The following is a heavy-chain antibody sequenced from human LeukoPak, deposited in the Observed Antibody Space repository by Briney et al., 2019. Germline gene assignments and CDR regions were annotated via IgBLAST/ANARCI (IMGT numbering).Heavy chain of an antibody. CDR1: GFTFSSYW. CDR3: ARYTAYAFDI. CDR2: INSDGSST. Sequence: GGSLRLSCAASGFTFSSYWMHWVRQAPGKGLVWVSHINSDGSSTSYADSVKGRFTISRDNAKNTLYLQMSSLRDDDTALYYCARYTAYAFDIWGQGTMVTVSS. D-gene: IGHD2-2*02. V-gene: IGHV3-74*01. J-gene: IGHJ3*02.